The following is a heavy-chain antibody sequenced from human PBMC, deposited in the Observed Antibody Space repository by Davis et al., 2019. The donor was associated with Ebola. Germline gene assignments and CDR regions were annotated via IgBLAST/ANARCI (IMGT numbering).Heavy chain of an antibody. Sequence: SQTLSLTCTLSAGSTSSGYYYWSWPRQPPGKGLEWIGYIYYSRSTYYNPSLKSRVTISVDTSKNQFSLKLSSVTAADTAVYYCASDCSGGSCDGGALDYWGQGTLVTVSS. J-gene: IGHJ4*02. V-gene: IGHV4-30-4*08. CDR3: ASDCSGGSCDGGALDY. CDR1: AGSTSSGYYY. D-gene: IGHD2-15*01. CDR2: IYYSRST.